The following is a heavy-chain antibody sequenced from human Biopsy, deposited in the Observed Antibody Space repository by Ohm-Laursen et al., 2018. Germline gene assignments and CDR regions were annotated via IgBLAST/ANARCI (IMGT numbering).Heavy chain of an antibody. D-gene: IGHD2-2*01. CDR1: TDTFNSYG. CDR3: AREVIGYQLPCDD. Sequence: ASVKVSCKAPTDTFNSYGIIWVRQAPGQGLEWMGRIIPILRTTAYAQTFLGRVTITADSPTSTVDMELTSLTSDDTAVYFCAREVIGYQLPCDDWGQGTLVTVSS. J-gene: IGHJ4*02. V-gene: IGHV1-69*11. CDR2: IIPILRTT.